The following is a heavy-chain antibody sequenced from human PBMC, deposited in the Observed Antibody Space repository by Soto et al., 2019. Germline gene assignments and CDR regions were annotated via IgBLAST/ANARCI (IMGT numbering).Heavy chain of an antibody. CDR1: GGTFSSYT. CDR2: IIPILGIA. D-gene: IGHD3-10*01. J-gene: IGHJ6*03. Sequence: QVQLVQSGAEVKKPGSSVKVSCKASGGTFSSYTISWVRQAPGQGLEWMGRIIPILGIANYAQKFQGRVTITADKSTSTAYMELSSLRSEDTAVYYGARTPHRRGRTLDYYYMDVWGKGTKVTVSS. V-gene: IGHV1-69*02. CDR3: ARTPHRRGRTLDYYYMDV.